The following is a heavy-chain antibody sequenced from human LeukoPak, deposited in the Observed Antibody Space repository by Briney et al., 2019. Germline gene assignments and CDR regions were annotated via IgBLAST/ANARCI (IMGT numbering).Heavy chain of an antibody. CDR1: GGSFSGYY. V-gene: IGHV4-34*01. CDR3: ARGRIAARPLNWFDP. J-gene: IGHJ5*02. D-gene: IGHD6-6*01. CDR2: INHSGST. Sequence: SETLSLTCAVYGGSFSGYYWNWIRQPPGKGLEWIGEINHSGSTNYNPSLKSRVTISVDTSKNQFSLKLSSVTAADTAVYYCARGRIAARPLNWFDPWGQGTLVTVSS.